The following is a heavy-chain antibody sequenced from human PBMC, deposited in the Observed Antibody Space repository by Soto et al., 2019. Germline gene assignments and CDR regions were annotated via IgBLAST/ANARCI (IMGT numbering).Heavy chain of an antibody. CDR3: ARHGSGSYYSYYYYGMDV. V-gene: IGHV3-23*01. CDR1: EFNFRSYA. J-gene: IGHJ6*02. CDR2: ISGSGGST. Sequence: GGSKRLSSAASEFNFRSYAMSWVRQEPGKGLEWVSAISGSGGSTYYADSVKGRFTISRDNSKNTLYLQMNSLRAEDTAVYYCARHGSGSYYSYYYYGMDVWGQGTTVTVSS. D-gene: IGHD3-10*01.